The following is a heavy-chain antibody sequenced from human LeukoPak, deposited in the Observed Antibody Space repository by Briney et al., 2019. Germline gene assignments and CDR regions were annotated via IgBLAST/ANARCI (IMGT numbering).Heavy chain of an antibody. Sequence: GRSLRLSCAASGFTFSSYGMHWVRQAPGKGLEWVAVISYDGSNKYYADSVKGRFTISRDNSKNTLYLQMNSLRAEDTAVYYCAKGGRIVGAMDAFDIWGQGTMVTVSS. J-gene: IGHJ3*02. V-gene: IGHV3-30*18. CDR1: GFTFSSYG. CDR2: ISYDGSNK. D-gene: IGHD1-26*01. CDR3: AKGGRIVGAMDAFDI.